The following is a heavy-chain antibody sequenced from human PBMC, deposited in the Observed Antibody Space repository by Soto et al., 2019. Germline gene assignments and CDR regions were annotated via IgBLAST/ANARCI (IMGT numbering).Heavy chain of an antibody. V-gene: IGHV4-31*03. Sequence: QVQLQESGPGLVKPSQTLSLTCTVIGGSIRRPNYYWSWIRQHPGKGLEWIGNIYYNGSTNYTPSLKSRAVISLDTSKNPFSMKLTSVTAADTAVYYCARDAPLWFGELSHWGQGTLVTVSS. CDR3: ARDAPLWFGELSH. CDR1: GGSIRRPNYY. CDR2: IYYNGST. D-gene: IGHD3-10*01. J-gene: IGHJ4*02.